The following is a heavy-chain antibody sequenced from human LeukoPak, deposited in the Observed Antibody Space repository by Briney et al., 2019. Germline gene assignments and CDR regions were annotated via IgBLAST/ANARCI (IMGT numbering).Heavy chain of an antibody. V-gene: IGHV4-30-2*01. J-gene: IGHJ3*02. D-gene: IGHD3-10*01. CDR2: IYHSGST. Sequence: PSQTLSLTCAVSGGSFSSGGYSWSWIRQPPGQGLEWFGYIYHSGSTYYNPSLNSRVTISVDRSKYQFSLKLSSVAAADTAVYYCARGLLLWYGEERHYAFDIWGEATMVTVSS. CDR3: ARGLLLWYGEERHYAFDI. CDR1: GGSFSSGGYS.